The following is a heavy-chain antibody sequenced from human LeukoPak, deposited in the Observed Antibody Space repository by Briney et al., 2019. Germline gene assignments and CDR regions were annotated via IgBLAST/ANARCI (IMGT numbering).Heavy chain of an antibody. V-gene: IGHV3-13*01. CDR3: ARVAKERVGGVYYFDY. Sequence: GGSLRLSCAASGFTFSDYDMHWVRQATGKGLEWVSASGTAGDTYYTGSVKGRFTISRENAKNSLYLQMNSLRAGDTAVYYCARVAKERVGGVYYFDYWGQGTLVTVSS. CDR1: GFTFSDYD. D-gene: IGHD1-1*01. CDR2: SGTAGDT. J-gene: IGHJ4*02.